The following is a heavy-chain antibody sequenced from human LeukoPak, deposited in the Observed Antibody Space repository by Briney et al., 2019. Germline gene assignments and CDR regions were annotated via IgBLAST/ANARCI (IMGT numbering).Heavy chain of an antibody. CDR1: GFTFSSYA. V-gene: IGHV3-30-3*01. D-gene: IGHD2-2*03. J-gene: IGHJ4*02. CDR3: ARDGYCSSTSCLDY. Sequence: GRSLRLSCAASGFTFSSYAIHWVRQAPGKGLEWVAVVPYDGSIKYYADSVKGRFTISRDNSKNTLYLQMNSLRAEDTAVYYCARDGYCSSTSCLDYWGQGTLVTVST. CDR2: VPYDGSIK.